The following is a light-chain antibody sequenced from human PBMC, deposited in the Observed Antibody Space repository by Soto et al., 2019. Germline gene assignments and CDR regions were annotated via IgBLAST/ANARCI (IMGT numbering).Light chain of an antibody. V-gene: IGKV1-27*01. Sequence: TQRTQPTSYQSASVGDKVTITCRAIQVITSYLAWYQQKPGKVPKLLIYAASTLQSGVPSRFSGSGSGTDFTLTISSMQPEDVATYYCPTYNSAPQTFGGGTKVDIK. CDR2: AAS. J-gene: IGKJ4*01. CDR3: PTYNSAPQT. CDR1: QVITSY.